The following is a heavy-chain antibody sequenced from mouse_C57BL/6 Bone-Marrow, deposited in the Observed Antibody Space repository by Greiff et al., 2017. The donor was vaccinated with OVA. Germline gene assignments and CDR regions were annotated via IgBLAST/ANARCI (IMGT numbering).Heavy chain of an antibody. J-gene: IGHJ3*01. V-gene: IGHV5-15*01. CDR3: AMGYYGSSFAY. D-gene: IGHD1-1*01. CDR1: GFTFSDYG. Sequence: EVLLVESGGGLVQPGASLKLSCAASGFTFSDYGMAWVRQAPRKGPEWVAFISNLACSIYYADTVTGRFTIARENAKNTLYLELSSLRSEDTAMYYCAMGYYGSSFAYWGQGTLVTVSA. CDR2: ISNLACSI.